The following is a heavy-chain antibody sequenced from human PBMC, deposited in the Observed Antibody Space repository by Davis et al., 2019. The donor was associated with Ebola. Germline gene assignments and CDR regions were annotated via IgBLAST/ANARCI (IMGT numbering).Heavy chain of an antibody. Sequence: SETLSLTCTVSGDSMTRAPFYWGWIRQSPGKGLDWIGTIYYRGGTNYNPSLKNRIGISIDTSLGQFYLQMTSMAATDSGVYYCARLRGSGWFAFDVWGPGITVAVSS. CDR2: IYYRGGT. D-gene: IGHD6-19*01. J-gene: IGHJ3*01. V-gene: IGHV4-39*01. CDR1: GDSMTRAPFY. CDR3: ARLRGSGWFAFDV.